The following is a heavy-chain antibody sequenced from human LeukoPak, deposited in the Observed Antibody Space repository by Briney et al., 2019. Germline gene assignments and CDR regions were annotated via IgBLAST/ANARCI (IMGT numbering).Heavy chain of an antibody. J-gene: IGHJ4*02. V-gene: IGHV4-59*08. CDR1: GGSISSYY. Sequence: SETVSLTCAVSGGSISSYYWGWIRQPPGKGLEWIGWIYYSGSTNYNSSLKSRVTISVDTSKNQFSLKLSSVTAADTAVYYCTRHTYGTGSQYWGQGTLVTVSS. D-gene: IGHD3-10*01. CDR3: TRHTYGTGSQY. CDR2: IYYSGST.